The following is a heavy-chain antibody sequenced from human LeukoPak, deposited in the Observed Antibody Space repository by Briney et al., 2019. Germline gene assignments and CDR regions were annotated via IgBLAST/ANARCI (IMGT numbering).Heavy chain of an antibody. D-gene: IGHD2-2*01. CDR1: GGSISSYY. CDR3: AGERLLTRGDAFDI. J-gene: IGHJ3*02. V-gene: IGHV4-4*07. CDR2: IYASGNT. Sequence: SETLSLTCTVSGGSISSYYWSWIRQPTGQGLEWIGRIYASGNTNYNPSLKSRVTTSIETFKVQFSLKVNCGTGAGTGVYFCAGERLLTRGDAFDIWGQGAIVTVSS.